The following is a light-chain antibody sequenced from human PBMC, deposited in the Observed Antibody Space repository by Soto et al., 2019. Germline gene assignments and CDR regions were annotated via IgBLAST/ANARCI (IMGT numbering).Light chain of an antibody. CDR1: QSISSW. CDR3: QQYSRLYT. CDR2: KTS. V-gene: IGKV1-5*03. J-gene: IGKJ2*01. Sequence: DIQMTQSPSTLSASVGDRVTITCRASQSISSWLDWYQQKPGKAPKLLIYKTSSLESGVPSRFSGGGSGTEFTLTISSLQPDDSATYYCQQYSRLYTFGQGTKLEIK.